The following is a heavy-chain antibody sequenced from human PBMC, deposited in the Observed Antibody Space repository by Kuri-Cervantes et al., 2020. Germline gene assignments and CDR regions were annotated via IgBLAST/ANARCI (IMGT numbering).Heavy chain of an antibody. CDR3: AKDSFYDSSSFDY. CDR2: ISWNSGSI. D-gene: IGHD6-13*01. CDR1: GFTFDDYA. Sequence: GGSLRLSCAASGFTFDDYAMHWVRQAPGKGLEWVSGISWNSGSIGYADSAKGRFTISRDNAKNSLYLQMNSLGAEDTALYYCAKDSFYDSSSFDYWGQGTLVTVSS. J-gene: IGHJ4*02. V-gene: IGHV3-9*01.